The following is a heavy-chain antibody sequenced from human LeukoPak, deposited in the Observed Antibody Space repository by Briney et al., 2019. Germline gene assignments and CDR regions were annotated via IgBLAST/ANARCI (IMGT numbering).Heavy chain of an antibody. CDR3: TTKVIRGNSGDDYDD. D-gene: IGHD5-12*01. CDR2: ISSDGNDK. J-gene: IGHJ4*02. Sequence: GGSLRLSCAASGFTFSTYVMSWVRQAPGKGLEWVALISSDGNDKLYGDSVKGRFTISRDDSKSTLYLQMNSLRAEDTAVYYCTTKVIRGNSGDDYDDWGQGTLVTVSS. V-gene: IGHV3-30*03. CDR1: GFTFSTYV.